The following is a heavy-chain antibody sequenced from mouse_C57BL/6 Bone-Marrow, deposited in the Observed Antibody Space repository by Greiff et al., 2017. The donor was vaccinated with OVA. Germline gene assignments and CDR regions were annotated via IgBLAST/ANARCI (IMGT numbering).Heavy chain of an antibody. V-gene: IGHV2-5*01. J-gene: IGHJ3*01. D-gene: IGHD2-4*01. CDR2: IWRGGST. CDR1: GFSLTSYG. CDR3: AKNDYYDYDKGFAY. Sequence: VQLQQSGPGLVQPSQSLSITCPVSGFSLTSYGVHWVRQSPGTGLEWLGVIWRGGSTVYNAAFMSRLSITKDNSKSQVFFKMNSLQADDTAIYYCAKNDYYDYDKGFAYWGQGTLVTVSA.